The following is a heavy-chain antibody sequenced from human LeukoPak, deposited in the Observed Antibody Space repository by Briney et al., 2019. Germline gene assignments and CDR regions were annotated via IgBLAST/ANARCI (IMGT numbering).Heavy chain of an antibody. Sequence: SETLSLTCTVSGGSISSYYWSWIRQPPGKGLEWIGYIYYSGSTNYNPSLKSRVTISVDTSKNQFSLKLSSVTAADTAVYYCAREGGYSYGFPYYYYYMDVWGKGTTVTISS. J-gene: IGHJ6*03. CDR2: IYYSGST. CDR3: AREGGYSYGFPYYYYYMDV. V-gene: IGHV4-59*01. D-gene: IGHD5-18*01. CDR1: GGSISSYY.